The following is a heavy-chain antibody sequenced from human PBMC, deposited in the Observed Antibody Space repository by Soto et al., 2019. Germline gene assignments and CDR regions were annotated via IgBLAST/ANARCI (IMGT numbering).Heavy chain of an antibody. CDR2: IDPSDSYT. J-gene: IGHJ5*02. CDR3: ARRLWSQQLQTEFDP. V-gene: IGHV5-10-1*01. CDR1: GYSFTSDW. D-gene: IGHD6-13*01. Sequence: GEALKISCKGSGYSFTSDWISWVRQMPGTGLEWMGRIDPSDSYTNYSPSFQGHVTISADKSISTAYLQWSSLKASDTAMYYCARRLWSQQLQTEFDPWGQGTL.